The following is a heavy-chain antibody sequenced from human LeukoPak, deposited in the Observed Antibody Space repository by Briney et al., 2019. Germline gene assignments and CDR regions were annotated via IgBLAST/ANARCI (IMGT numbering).Heavy chain of an antibody. V-gene: IGHV3-23*01. D-gene: IGHD3-9*01. CDR3: AKAYYDILTGYGSLDAFDI. J-gene: IGHJ3*02. CDR2: ISGSGGST. CDR1: GFTFSNYG. Sequence: GGSLRLSCAASGFTFSNYGMQWVRQAPGKGLEWVSAISGSGGSTYYADSVKGRFTISRDNSKNTLYLQMNSLRAEDTAVYYCAKAYYDILTGYGSLDAFDIWGQGTMVTVSS.